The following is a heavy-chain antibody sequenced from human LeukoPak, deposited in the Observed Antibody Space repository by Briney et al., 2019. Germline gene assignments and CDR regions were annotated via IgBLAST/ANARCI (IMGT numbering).Heavy chain of an antibody. Sequence: GGSLRLSCAASGFTFSSYGMHWVRQAPGKGLEWVAVISYDGSNKYYADSVKGRFTISRDDSKNTLYLQMNSLKTEDTAVYYCTTVGVRGYYDSSGFRAHLLTFDYWGQGTLVTVSS. D-gene: IGHD3-22*01. CDR1: GFTFSSYG. J-gene: IGHJ4*02. V-gene: IGHV3-30*03. CDR2: ISYDGSNK. CDR3: TTVGVRGYYDSSGFRAHLLTFDY.